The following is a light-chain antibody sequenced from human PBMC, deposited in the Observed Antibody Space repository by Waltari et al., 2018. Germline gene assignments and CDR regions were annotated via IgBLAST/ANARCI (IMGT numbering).Light chain of an antibody. CDR2: EVS. Sequence: QSALTQPPSASGSPGQSVTISCTGTSTDIGVYNYVSWYQQHPGRAPTLMIYEVSKRPPGVPDRFSGSKSGNTASLTVSGLQAEDEADYYCISYAGSDNLIFGGGTKLTVL. J-gene: IGLJ2*01. CDR3: ISYAGSDNLI. CDR1: STDIGVYNY. V-gene: IGLV2-8*01.